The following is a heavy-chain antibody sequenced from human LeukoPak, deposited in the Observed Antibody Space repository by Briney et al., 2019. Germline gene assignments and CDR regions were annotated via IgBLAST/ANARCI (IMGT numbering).Heavy chain of an antibody. J-gene: IGHJ4*02. CDR2: ISSSSSYI. Sequence: GGSLRLSCAASGFTFSSYSMNWVRQAPGKWMEWVSSISSSSSYIYYADSVKGRFTTSRDNAKNSLYLQMNSLRAEDTAVYYCARPSLPRDYYDSPPLVDWGQGTLVTVSS. V-gene: IGHV3-21*01. D-gene: IGHD3-22*01. CDR3: ARPSLPRDYYDSPPLVD. CDR1: GFTFSSYS.